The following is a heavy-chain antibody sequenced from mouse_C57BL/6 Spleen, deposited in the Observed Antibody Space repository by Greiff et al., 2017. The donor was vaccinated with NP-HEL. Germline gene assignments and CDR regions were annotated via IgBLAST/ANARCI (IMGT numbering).Heavy chain of an antibody. D-gene: IGHD2-4*01. CDR1: GFTFSDYG. CDR2: ISSGTSTI. Sequence: EVQLVESGGGLVKPGGSLKLSCAASGFTFSDYGMHWVRQAPEKGLEWVAYISSGTSTIYYADTVKGRFTISRDNAKNTLFLQMTSLRSEDTAMYYCEKPRDYAWFAYWGKGTLVTVSA. V-gene: IGHV5-17*01. J-gene: IGHJ3*01. CDR3: EKPRDYAWFAY.